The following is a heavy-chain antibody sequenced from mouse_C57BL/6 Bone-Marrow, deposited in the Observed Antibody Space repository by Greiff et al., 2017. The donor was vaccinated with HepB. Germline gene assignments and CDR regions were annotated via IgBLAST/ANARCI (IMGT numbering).Heavy chain of an antibody. V-gene: IGHV14-4*01. CDR1: GFNIKDDY. CDR2: IDPENGDT. CDR3: TTGSMVDY. Sequence: EVQLQQSGAELVRPGASVKLSCTASGFNIKDDYMHWVKQRPEQGLEWIGWIDPENGDTEYASKFQGKATIPTDTSSNTAYLQLSSLTSEDTAVYYCTTGSMVDYWGQGTTLTVSS. D-gene: IGHD1-1*02. J-gene: IGHJ2*01.